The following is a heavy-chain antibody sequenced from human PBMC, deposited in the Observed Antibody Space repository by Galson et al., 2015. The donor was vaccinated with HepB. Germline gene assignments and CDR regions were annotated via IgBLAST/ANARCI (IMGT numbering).Heavy chain of an antibody. J-gene: IGHJ4*02. D-gene: IGHD2-2*01. V-gene: IGHV3-74*01. CDR3: ARERGSTEFDY. Sequence: SLRLSCAASGFTFSSNWMHWVRQAPGKGLVWVSRINSDGSRTSYADSVKGRFTISRDNAKNSMYLQMNSLRAEDTAVYYCARERGSTEFDYWGQGTPVTVSS. CDR2: INSDGSRT. CDR1: GFTFSSNW.